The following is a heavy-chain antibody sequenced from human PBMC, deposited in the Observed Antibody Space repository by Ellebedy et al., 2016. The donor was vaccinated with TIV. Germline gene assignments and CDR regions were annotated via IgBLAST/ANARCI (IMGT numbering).Heavy chain of an antibody. J-gene: IGHJ6*02. CDR2: ISSSSGYR. Sequence: GESLKISCAASGFTFSSCSMNWVRQAPGKGPEWVSSISSSSGYRYYVDSVKGRFTISRDNAKNSLYLQMNSLRAEDTAVYYCARVYGDYRMDVWGQGTTVTVSS. V-gene: IGHV3-21*01. CDR1: GFTFSSCS. CDR3: ARVYGDYRMDV. D-gene: IGHD4/OR15-4a*01.